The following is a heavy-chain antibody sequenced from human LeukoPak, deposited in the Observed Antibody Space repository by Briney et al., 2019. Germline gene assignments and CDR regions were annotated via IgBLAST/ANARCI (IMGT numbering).Heavy chain of an antibody. V-gene: IGHV3-23*01. CDR3: ARQLGYCSGGSCYPPDY. Sequence: GGSLRLSCAASGFTFSSYAMSWVRQAPGKGLEWVSAISGSGGSTYYADSVKGRFTISRDNSKNTLYLQMNSLRAEDTAVYYCARQLGYCSGGSCYPPDYWGQGTLVTVSS. CDR1: GFTFSSYA. D-gene: IGHD2-15*01. CDR2: ISGSGGST. J-gene: IGHJ4*02.